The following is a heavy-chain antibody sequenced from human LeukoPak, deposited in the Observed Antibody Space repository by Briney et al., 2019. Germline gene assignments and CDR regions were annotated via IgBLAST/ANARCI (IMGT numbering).Heavy chain of an antibody. CDR2: INHSGST. V-gene: IGHV4-34*01. CDR3: ARPYFQWELRY. J-gene: IGHJ4*02. D-gene: IGHD1-26*01. CDR1: GGSFSGYS. Sequence: PSETLSRTCTVSGGSFSGYSLSWIRQPPGKGLEWIGEINHSGSTNYNPSLKSRVTISVDTSKNQFSLKLSSVTAADTAVYYCARPYFQWELRYWGPGTLVTVSS.